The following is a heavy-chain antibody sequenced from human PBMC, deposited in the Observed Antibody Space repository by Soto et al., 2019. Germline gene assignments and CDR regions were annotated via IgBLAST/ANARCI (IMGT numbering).Heavy chain of an antibody. Sequence: KASETLSLTCTVSGGSVSSGSYYWSWIRQPPGKGLEWIGYIYYSGSTNYNPSLKSRVTISVDTSKNQFSLKLSSVAAADTAVYYCARDPRYCISTSCYAGWFDPWGQGTLVTVSS. V-gene: IGHV4-61*01. CDR1: GGSVSSGSYY. D-gene: IGHD2-2*01. CDR2: IYYSGST. CDR3: ARDPRYCISTSCYAGWFDP. J-gene: IGHJ5*02.